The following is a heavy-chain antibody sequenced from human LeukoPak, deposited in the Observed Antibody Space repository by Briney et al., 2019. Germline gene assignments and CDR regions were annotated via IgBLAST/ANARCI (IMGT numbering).Heavy chain of an antibody. D-gene: IGHD1-1*01. Sequence: GGSLRLSCAASGFTFSSYGMHWVRQAPGKGLEWVTVITHDGNNKYYADSVKGRFTFSRDNSKNTLDLQMNSLRPEDTAVYYCAKARRERLYGDAFFICGEGTMVSVSS. V-gene: IGHV3-30*18. J-gene: IGHJ3*02. CDR3: AKARRERLYGDAFFI. CDR1: GFTFSSYG. CDR2: ITHDGNNK.